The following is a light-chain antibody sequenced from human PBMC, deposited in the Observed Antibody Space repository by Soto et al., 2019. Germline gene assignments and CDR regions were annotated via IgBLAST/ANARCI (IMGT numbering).Light chain of an antibody. CDR1: SSDVGGSNY. V-gene: IGLV2-14*01. CDR3: SSYTSSNTLEV. Sequence: QSALIQPASVSGSPGQSITISCTGTSSDVGGSNYVSWYQHHPHRAPKLLIYEVSYRPSGVSSRFSGSKSGNTASLTISGLQAEDEADYYCSSYTSSNTLEVFGIGTKVTVL. CDR2: EVS. J-gene: IGLJ1*01.